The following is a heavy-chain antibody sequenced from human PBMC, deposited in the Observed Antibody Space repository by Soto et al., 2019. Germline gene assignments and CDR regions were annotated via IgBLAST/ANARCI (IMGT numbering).Heavy chain of an antibody. Sequence: QVQLQQWGAELLKPSETLSLTCAVYGGSFSGYYWSWIRQSPEKGLEWIGEINHSGNTNYNPSLKRRVTISVDTSKNQFSLKLSSVTVADTSVYYCARRVYYDILTGWYFDYWGQGILVTVSS. CDR2: INHSGNT. CDR3: ARRVYYDILTGWYFDY. D-gene: IGHD3-9*01. J-gene: IGHJ4*02. CDR1: GGSFSGYY. V-gene: IGHV4-34*02.